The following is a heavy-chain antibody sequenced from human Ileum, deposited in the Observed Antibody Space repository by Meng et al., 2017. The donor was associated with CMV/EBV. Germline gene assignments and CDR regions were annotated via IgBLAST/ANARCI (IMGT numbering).Heavy chain of an antibody. CDR1: GDSLSTGDYY. Sequence: VQLTGSGPGLVKPSQTLSLTCTVSGDSLSTGDYYWSWIRQPPGKGPEWIGYIYYSGSTLYNPSLKSPVTISLDKSKNQFSLRLRSVTAADTAVYFCAREGGGWYFDSWGQGTLVTVSS. J-gene: IGHJ4*02. CDR3: AREGGGWYFDS. D-gene: IGHD6-19*01. CDR2: IYYSGST. V-gene: IGHV4-30-4*01.